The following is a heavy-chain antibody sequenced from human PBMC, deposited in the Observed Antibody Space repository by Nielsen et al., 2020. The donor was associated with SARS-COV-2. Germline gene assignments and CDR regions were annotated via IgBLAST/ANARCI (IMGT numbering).Heavy chain of an antibody. CDR1: GGSINSGGYY. CDR3: ARESSGYDHYNYGMDV. D-gene: IGHD5-12*01. V-gene: IGHV4-31*03. Sequence: SETPSLTCTVSGGSINSGGYYWSWIRHHPGKGLEWIGYIYFSGRTCYNPSLKSRVTISVDTSKNQFSLSLRSVTAADTAVYYCARESSGYDHYNYGMDVWGQGTTVTVSS. CDR2: IYFSGRT. J-gene: IGHJ6*02.